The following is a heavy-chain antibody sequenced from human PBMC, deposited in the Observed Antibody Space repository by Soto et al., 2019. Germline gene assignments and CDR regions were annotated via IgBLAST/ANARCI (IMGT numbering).Heavy chain of an antibody. V-gene: IGHV3-74*01. J-gene: IGHJ4*02. D-gene: IGHD3-3*01. Sequence: EVQLVESGGGLVQPGGSLRLSCAASGFTFSSYWMHWVRQAPGKGLVWVSRINSDGSSTSYADSVKGRFTISRDNAKNTLYLQMNSLRAEDTAVYYCARGGDTIFGVVVYYFDYWGQGTLVTVSS. CDR3: ARGGDTIFGVVVYYFDY. CDR1: GFTFSSYW. CDR2: INSDGSST.